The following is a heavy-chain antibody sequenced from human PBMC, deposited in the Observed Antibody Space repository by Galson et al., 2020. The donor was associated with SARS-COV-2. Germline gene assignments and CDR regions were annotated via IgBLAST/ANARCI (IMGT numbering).Heavy chain of an antibody. Sequence: ASVKVSCKASGYTFTGYYMHWVRQAPGQGLEWMGWINPNIGGTNYAQKFQGRVTMTRDTSISTAYMELSRLRSDDTAVYYCARDPTTVSYYYYYGMDVWGQGTTVTVSS. CDR3: ARDPTTVSYYYYYGMDV. D-gene: IGHD4-17*01. CDR1: GYTFTGYY. CDR2: INPNIGGT. J-gene: IGHJ6*02. V-gene: IGHV1-2*02.